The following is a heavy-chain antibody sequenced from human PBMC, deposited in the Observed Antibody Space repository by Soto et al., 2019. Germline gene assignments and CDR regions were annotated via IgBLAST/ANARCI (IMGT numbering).Heavy chain of an antibody. CDR1: GFTVSSNY. J-gene: IGHJ1*01. CDR3: ARDMVRGLSPEYFQH. D-gene: IGHD3-10*01. CDR2: IYAGGST. V-gene: IGHV3-66*01. Sequence: EVQLVESGGGLVQPGGSLRLSCAPSGFTVSSNYMSWVRQAPGKGLEWVSVIYAGGSTYYADSVKGRFTISRDNSKNTLYLQMNSLRAEDTAVYYCARDMVRGLSPEYFQHWGQGTLVTVSS.